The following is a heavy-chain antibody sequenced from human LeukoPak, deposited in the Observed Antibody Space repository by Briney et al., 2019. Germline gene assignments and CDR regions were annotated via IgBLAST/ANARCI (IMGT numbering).Heavy chain of an antibody. CDR3: ARDLEDSSPFGAFV. J-gene: IGHJ3*01. V-gene: IGHV3-48*01. CDR2: ISSPSTNI. Sequence: PGGSLRLSCAASGFMFTSYSMNWVRQAPGKGLEWVAYISSPSTNIYYVDSVKGRFTISRDNAKNTLYLQMNSLRAEDTAVYYCARDLEDSSPFGAFVWGQGTMVTVSS. CDR1: GFMFTSYS. D-gene: IGHD3-22*01.